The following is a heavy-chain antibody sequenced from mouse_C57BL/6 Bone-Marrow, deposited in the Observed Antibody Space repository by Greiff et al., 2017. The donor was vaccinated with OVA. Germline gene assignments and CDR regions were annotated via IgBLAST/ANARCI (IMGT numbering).Heavy chain of an antibody. V-gene: IGHV1-42*01. Sequence: VQLQQSGPELVKPGASVKISCKASGYSFTGYYMNWVKQSPEKSLEWIGEINPSTGGTTYNQKFKAKATLTVDKSSSTAYMQLKSLTSEDSAVYYCARGGIYYAYWGQGTTLTVSS. J-gene: IGHJ2*01. CDR3: ARGGIYYAY. CDR1: GYSFTGYY. CDR2: INPSTGGT.